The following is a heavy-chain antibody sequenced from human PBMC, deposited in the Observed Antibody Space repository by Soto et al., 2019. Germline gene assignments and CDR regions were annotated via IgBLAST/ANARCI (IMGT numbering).Heavy chain of an antibody. J-gene: IGHJ6*02. CDR1: GYSFTSYW. CDR3: ARSPDTIFGVVKVDSDYGMDV. V-gene: IGHV5-10-1*01. CDR2: IDPSDSYT. D-gene: IGHD3-3*01. Sequence: ESLKISFKGSGYSFTSYWISWVRQIPGKGLEWMGRIDPSDSYTNYSPSFQGHVTISADKSISTAYLQWSSLKASDTAMYYCARSPDTIFGVVKVDSDYGMDVWGQGTTVTVSS.